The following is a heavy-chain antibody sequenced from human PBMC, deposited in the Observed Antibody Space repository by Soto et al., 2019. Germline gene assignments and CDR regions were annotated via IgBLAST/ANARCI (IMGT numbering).Heavy chain of an antibody. CDR2: IIPIFGTA. CDR1: GGTFSSYA. V-gene: IGHV1-69*13. D-gene: IGHD2-15*01. J-gene: IGHJ4*02. CDR3: ARYCSGGSCYSGSGEDY. Sequence: ASVKVSCKASGGTFSSYAISWVRQAPGQGLEWMGGIIPIFGTANYAQKFQGRVTITADESTSTAYMELSSLRSEDTAVYYCARYCSGGSCYSGSGEDYWGQGTLVTVSS.